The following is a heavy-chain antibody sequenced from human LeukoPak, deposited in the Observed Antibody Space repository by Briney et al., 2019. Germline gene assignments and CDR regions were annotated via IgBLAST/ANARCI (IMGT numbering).Heavy chain of an antibody. V-gene: IGHV4-4*09. Sequence: SDPRSRTCTVTGEALSSGKGSWIRQPPDHGMEWIGYIYTSGSTNYNPSLKSRVTISVDTSKNPFSLKLSSVTAADTAVYYCARRGYSSGHDAFDIRGQGTMVTVSS. J-gene: IGHJ3*02. CDR1: GEALSSGK. CDR2: IYTSGST. D-gene: IGHD5-18*01. CDR3: ARRGYSSGHDAFDI.